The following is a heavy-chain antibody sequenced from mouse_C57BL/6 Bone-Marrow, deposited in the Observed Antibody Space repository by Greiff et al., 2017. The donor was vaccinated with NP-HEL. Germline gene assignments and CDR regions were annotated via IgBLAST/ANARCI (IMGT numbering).Heavy chain of an antibody. V-gene: IGHV5-4*01. D-gene: IGHD1-1*01. CDR3: ARAPFTTVVAPFAY. J-gene: IGHJ3*01. Sequence: EVQLVESGGGLVKPGGSLKLSCAASGFTFSSYAMSWVRQTPEKRLEWVATISDGGSYTYYPDNVKGRFTISRDNAKNNLYLQISHLKSEDTAMDYCARAPFTTVVAPFAYWGQGTLVTVSA. CDR2: ISDGGSYT. CDR1: GFTFSSYA.